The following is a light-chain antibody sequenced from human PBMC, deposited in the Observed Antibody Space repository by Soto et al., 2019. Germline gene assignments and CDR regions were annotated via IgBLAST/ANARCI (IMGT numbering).Light chain of an antibody. CDR3: QQYNNWPPLT. CDR1: QSVSGN. V-gene: IGKV3-15*01. CDR2: GAS. Sequence: EIVMTQSPATLSVSPGERATLSCRASQSVSGNLAWYQQKPGQAPRLLIYGASTRATGIPARFSGSGSGTEFTLHISSLQSEDFPVYYCQQYNNWPPLTFGGGTKVEIK. J-gene: IGKJ4*01.